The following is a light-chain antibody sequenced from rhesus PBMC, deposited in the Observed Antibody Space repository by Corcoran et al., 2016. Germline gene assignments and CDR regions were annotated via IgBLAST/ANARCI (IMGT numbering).Light chain of an antibody. CDR2: KAS. J-gene: IGKJ3*01. Sequence: DIQMTQSPSSLSASVGDTVTITCRASQSISSWLAWYQQKPGESPKLLIYKASNLQSGVHSRFSGSGSVTDFTLTIISLQSEDFATYYCQQCSSSPFTFGPGTRLDIK. CDR1: QSISSW. V-gene: IGKV1-22*01. CDR3: QQCSSSPFT.